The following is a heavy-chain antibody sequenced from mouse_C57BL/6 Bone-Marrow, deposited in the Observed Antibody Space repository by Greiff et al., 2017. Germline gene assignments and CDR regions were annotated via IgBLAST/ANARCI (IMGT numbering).Heavy chain of an antibody. Sequence: QVQLQQPGAELVRPGSSVKLSCKASGYTFTSYWMDWVKQRPGQGLEWIGNIYPSDSETHYNQKFKDKATLTVDKSSSTAYMQLSSLTSEDSAVYYCAIEDYGSSYDYFDYWGQGTTLTVSS. CDR2: IYPSDSET. CDR3: AIEDYGSSYDYFDY. V-gene: IGHV1-61*01. CDR1: GYTFTSYW. J-gene: IGHJ2*01. D-gene: IGHD1-1*01.